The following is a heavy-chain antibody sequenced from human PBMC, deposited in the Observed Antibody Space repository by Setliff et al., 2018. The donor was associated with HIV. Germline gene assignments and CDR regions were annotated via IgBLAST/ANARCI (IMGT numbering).Heavy chain of an antibody. CDR3: AKDRSGSYRTFDY. Sequence: KPSETLSLTCTVSGASSIYFWGWIRQPPGKGLEWIGSVYYSGSTYYNPSLKSRVTISMDTPKNQFSLKLNSVTAADTAVYYCAKDRSGSYRTFDYWGPGILVTVSS. V-gene: IGHV4-39*07. CDR2: VYYSGST. D-gene: IGHD1-26*01. CDR1: GASSIYF. J-gene: IGHJ4*02.